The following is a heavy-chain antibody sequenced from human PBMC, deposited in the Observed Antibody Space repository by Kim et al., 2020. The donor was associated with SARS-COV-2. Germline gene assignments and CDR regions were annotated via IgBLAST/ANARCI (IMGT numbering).Heavy chain of an antibody. CDR1: GFTFSSYD. D-gene: IGHD4-17*01. J-gene: IGHJ6*02. Sequence: GGSLRLSCVASGFTFSSYDMHWVRQPTGKGLEWVSAIGTAGDTYYPGSVKGRFTISRENAKNSLYLQMNSLRAGDTAVYYCARADYGDNYYYYYGMDVWGQGTTVTVAS. CDR3: ARADYGDNYYYYYGMDV. CDR2: IGTAGDT. V-gene: IGHV3-13*01.